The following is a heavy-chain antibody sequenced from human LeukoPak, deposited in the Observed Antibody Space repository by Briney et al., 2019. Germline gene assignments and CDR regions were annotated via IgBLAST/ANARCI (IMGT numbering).Heavy chain of an antibody. CDR2: ISYDESNK. CDR1: GFTFSSYT. CDR3: AREEPQWLPVPPGMDV. D-gene: IGHD6-19*01. J-gene: IGHJ6*01. V-gene: IGHV3-30-3*01. Sequence: QPGGSLRLSCAASGFTFSSYTMHWVRQAPGKGLEWVAVISYDESNKYYADSVKGRFTISRDNSKNTLYLQMNSLRAEDTAVYYCAREEPQWLPVPPGMDVWGQGTTVTVSS.